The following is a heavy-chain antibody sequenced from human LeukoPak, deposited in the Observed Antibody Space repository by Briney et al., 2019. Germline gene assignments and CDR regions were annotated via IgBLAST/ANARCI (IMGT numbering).Heavy chain of an antibody. CDR3: ARGASQWLPPSYFDY. V-gene: IGHV1-18*01. CDR1: GYSFTNYG. Sequence: ASVKVSFKASGYSFTNYGISWVRQAPGQGLEWMGWISPYNGNTNYAQNLQGRVTMTTDTSTSTAYMELRSLRSDDTAVYYCARGASQWLPPSYFDYWGQGTRVTVSS. CDR2: ISPYNGNT. D-gene: IGHD3-22*01. J-gene: IGHJ4*02.